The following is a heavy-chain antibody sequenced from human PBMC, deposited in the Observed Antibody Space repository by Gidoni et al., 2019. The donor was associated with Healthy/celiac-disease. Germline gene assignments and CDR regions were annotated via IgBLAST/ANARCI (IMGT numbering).Heavy chain of an antibody. CDR1: GGSISSSSYY. D-gene: IGHD2-2*01. J-gene: IGHJ3*02. CDR2: IYYSGGT. CDR3: VAGYCSSTSCPGRGAFDI. V-gene: IGHV4-39*01. Sequence: QLQLQESGPGLVKPSATLSLTCTVSGGSISSSSYYWGWIRQPPGKGLEWIGSIYYSGGTYYTPSLKSRVTISVDTSKNQFSLKLSSVTAADTAVYYCVAGYCSSTSCPGRGAFDIWGQGTMVTVSS.